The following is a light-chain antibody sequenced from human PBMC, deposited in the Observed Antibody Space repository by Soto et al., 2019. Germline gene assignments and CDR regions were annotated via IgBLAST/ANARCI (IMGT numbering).Light chain of an antibody. J-gene: IGKJ3*01. CDR1: QSVSSN. CDR2: GAS. CDR3: QQYGTSLFS. V-gene: IGKV3-15*01. Sequence: EIVITQSPATLSLSPGERATLSCRASQSVSSNSAWYQQKPGQAPRLLIYGASTRATGIPARFSGSGSGTDFTLTISRLEPEDFAVYYCQQYGTSLFSFGPGTKVDI.